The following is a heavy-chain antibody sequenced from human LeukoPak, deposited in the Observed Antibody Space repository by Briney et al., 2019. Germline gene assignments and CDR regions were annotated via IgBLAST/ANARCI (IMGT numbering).Heavy chain of an antibody. CDR1: GFTFSSYS. V-gene: IGHV3-21*01. J-gene: IGHJ5*02. Sequence: GGSLRPSCAASGFTFSSYSMNWVRQAPGKGLEWVSSISSSSSYIYYADSVKGRFTISRDNAKNPLYLQMNSLRAEDTAVYYCARDNQYCSSTSCFDWFDPWGQGTLVTVSS. D-gene: IGHD2-2*01. CDR2: ISSSSSYI. CDR3: ARDNQYCSSTSCFDWFDP.